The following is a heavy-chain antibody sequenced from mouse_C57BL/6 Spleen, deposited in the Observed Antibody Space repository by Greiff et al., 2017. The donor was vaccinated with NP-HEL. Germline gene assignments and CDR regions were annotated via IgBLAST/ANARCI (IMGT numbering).Heavy chain of an antibody. CDR2: ISSGGDYI. Sequence: EVKLMESGEGLVKPGGSLKLSCAASGFTFSSYAMSWVRQTPEKRLEWVAYISSGGDYIYYADTVKGRFTISRDNARNTLYLQMSSLKSEDTAMYYCTRDLIYDGYYRYFDVWGTGTTVTVSS. D-gene: IGHD2-3*01. J-gene: IGHJ1*03. CDR3: TRDLIYDGYYRYFDV. CDR1: GFTFSSYA. V-gene: IGHV5-9-1*02.